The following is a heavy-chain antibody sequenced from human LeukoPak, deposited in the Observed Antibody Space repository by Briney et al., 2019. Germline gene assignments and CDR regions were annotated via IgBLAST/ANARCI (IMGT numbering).Heavy chain of an antibody. V-gene: IGHV1-46*01. D-gene: IGHD2-2*01. CDR1: GYTFTSYY. Sequence: ASVKVSRKASGYTFTSYYMHWVRQPPGQGIERMGIINLSDGSTSYAQKFQGRVTMTRDTSTSTVYMELSSLRYEDTAVYYCARDKEVVVVPAAADYYGMDVWGQGTTVTVSS. CDR3: ARDKEVVVVPAAADYYGMDV. CDR2: INLSDGST. J-gene: IGHJ6*02.